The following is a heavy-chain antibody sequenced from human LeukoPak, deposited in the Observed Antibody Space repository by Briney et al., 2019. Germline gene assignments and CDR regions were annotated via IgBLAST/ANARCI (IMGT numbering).Heavy chain of an antibody. CDR1: GYTFTSYY. CDR3: ARDGGSIAAPKYYFDY. V-gene: IGHV1-46*01. Sequence: GASVKVSCKASGYTFTSYYMHWVRQAPGQGLEWMGIINPSGGSTSYAQKFQGRVTMTRDMSTSTVYMELSSLRSEDTAVYYCARDGGSIAAPKYYFDYWGQGTLVTVSS. J-gene: IGHJ4*02. D-gene: IGHD6-6*01. CDR2: INPSGGST.